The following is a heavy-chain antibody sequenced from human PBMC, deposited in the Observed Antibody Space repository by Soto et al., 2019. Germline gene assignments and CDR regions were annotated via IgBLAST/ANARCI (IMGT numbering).Heavy chain of an antibody. D-gene: IGHD5-12*01. CDR2: IVVGSGNT. CDR1: GFTFTSSA. Sequence: QMPLVQSGPEVKKPGTSVKVSCKASGFTFTSSAVQWVRQARGQRLEWIGWIVVGSGNTNYAQKFQERVTITRDMSTSTAYMELSSLRSEDTAVYYCAALSWLRKNPNFDYWGQGTLVTVSS. CDR3: AALSWLRKNPNFDY. J-gene: IGHJ4*02. V-gene: IGHV1-58*01.